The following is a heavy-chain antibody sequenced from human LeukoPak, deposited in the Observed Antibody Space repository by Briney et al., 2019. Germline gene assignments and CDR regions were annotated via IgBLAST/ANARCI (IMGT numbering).Heavy chain of an antibody. CDR1: GFTFSSYG. CDR3: AKDGSGWYFVY. CDR2: ISYDGSNK. J-gene: IGHJ4*02. D-gene: IGHD6-19*01. V-gene: IGHV3-30*18. Sequence: PGRSLRLSCAASGFTFSSYGMHWVRQAPGKGLEWVAVISYDGSNKYYADSVKGRFTISRDNSKNTLYLQMNSPRAEDTAVYYCAKDGSGWYFVYWGQGTLVTVSS.